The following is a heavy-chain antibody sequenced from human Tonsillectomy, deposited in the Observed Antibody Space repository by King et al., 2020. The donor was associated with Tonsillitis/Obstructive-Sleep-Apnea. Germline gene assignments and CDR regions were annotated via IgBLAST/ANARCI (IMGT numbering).Heavy chain of an antibody. D-gene: IGHD2-2*01. V-gene: IGHV4-59*01. CDR1: GGSISSYY. CDR2: IYYSGST. J-gene: IGHJ4*02. CDR3: AREGDCSSTSCYVGGFFDY. Sequence: QLQESGPGLVKPSETLSLTCTVSGGSISSYYWSWIRQPPGKGLEWIGYIYYSGSTNYNPSLKSRVTISVDTSTNQFSLKLSSVTAADTAVYYCAREGDCSSTSCYVGGFFDYWGQGTLVTVSS.